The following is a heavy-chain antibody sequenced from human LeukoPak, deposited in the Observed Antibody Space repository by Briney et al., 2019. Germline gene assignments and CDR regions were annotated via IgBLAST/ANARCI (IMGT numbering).Heavy chain of an antibody. V-gene: IGHV3-9*01. CDR2: ISWNSGSI. J-gene: IGHJ5*02. CDR3: AKGQQLLQNWFDP. CDR1: GFTFDDYA. D-gene: IGHD6-13*01. Sequence: GGSLRLSCAASGFTFDDYAMHWVRQAPGKGLEWVSGISWNSGSIGYADSVKGRFTISRDNAKNSLYLQMNSLRAEDTALYYCAKGQQLLQNWFDPWGQGTLVTVSS.